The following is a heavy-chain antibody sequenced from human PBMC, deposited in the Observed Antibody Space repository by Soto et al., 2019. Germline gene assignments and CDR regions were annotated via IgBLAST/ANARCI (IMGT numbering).Heavy chain of an antibody. V-gene: IGHV3-74*01. CDR1: GFTFSIYW. Sequence: GGSLILSCAASGFTFSIYWMHWVRQAPGKGLVWVSRINLDGSATTYADSVKGRFTISRDNARDTLYLQMNSLRAEDTAVYYCARENGELDYWGQGTLVTVSS. D-gene: IGHD7-27*01. J-gene: IGHJ4*02. CDR3: ARENGELDY. CDR2: INLDGSAT.